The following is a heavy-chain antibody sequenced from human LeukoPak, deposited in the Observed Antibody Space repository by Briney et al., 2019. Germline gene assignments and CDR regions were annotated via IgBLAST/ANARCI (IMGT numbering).Heavy chain of an antibody. CDR3: AVTIWFGELSGFDY. D-gene: IGHD3-10*01. V-gene: IGHV4-34*01. Sequence: PSETPSLTCAVYGGSFSGCYWSWIRQPPGKGLEWIGEINHSGSTNYNPSLKSRVTMSVDTSKNQFSLKLSSVTAADTAVYYCAVTIWFGELSGFDYWGQGTLVTVSS. J-gene: IGHJ4*02. CDR1: GGSFSGCY. CDR2: INHSGST.